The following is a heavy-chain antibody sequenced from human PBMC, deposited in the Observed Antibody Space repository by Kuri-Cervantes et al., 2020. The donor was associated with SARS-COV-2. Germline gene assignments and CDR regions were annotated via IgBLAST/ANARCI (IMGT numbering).Heavy chain of an antibody. D-gene: IGHD5-18*01. V-gene: IGHV1-8*03. CDR1: GYTFTSYD. J-gene: IGHJ6*02. Sequence: ASVKVSCKASGYTFTSYDINWVRQATGKGLEWMGWMNPNSGNTGYAQKFQGRVTLTADKSTSTAYMGLSSLKSDDTAVYYCASFFFGDPAFDHREETPMVNLPIYYYYLMDVWGQGTTVTVSS. CDR2: MNPNSGNT. CDR3: ASFFFGDPAFDHREETPMVNLPIYYYYLMDV.